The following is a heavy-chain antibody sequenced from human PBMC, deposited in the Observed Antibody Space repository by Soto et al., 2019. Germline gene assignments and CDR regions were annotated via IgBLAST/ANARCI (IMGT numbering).Heavy chain of an antibody. V-gene: IGHV6-1*01. CDR3: SREAGRYYYYAMDV. Sequence: PSQTLSLTCAISGDSVSSNNAAWNWIRQSPSRGLEWLGRTYYRSKWYNDYAVSVKSRITINPDTSKNQFSLQLNSVTPEDTSVYYCSREAGRYYYYAMDVWGQGTTVTVSS. CDR1: GDSVSSNNAA. D-gene: IGHD1-1*01. CDR2: TYYRSKWYN. J-gene: IGHJ6*02.